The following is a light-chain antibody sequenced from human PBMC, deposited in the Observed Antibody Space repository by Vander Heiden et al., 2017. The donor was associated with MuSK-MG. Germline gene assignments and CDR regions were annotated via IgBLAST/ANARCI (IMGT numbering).Light chain of an antibody. CDR2: DAS. J-gene: IGKJ5*01. Sequence: EIVLTQSPATLSLSPGERATLSCRASQSVSSYLAWYQQKPGQAPRLLIYDASNRDTGIPARFSGSGYGTDFTLTISSLEPEDFAVYYCKQRSNWPPVTFGQGTRLEIK. CDR1: QSVSSY. CDR3: KQRSNWPPVT. V-gene: IGKV3-11*01.